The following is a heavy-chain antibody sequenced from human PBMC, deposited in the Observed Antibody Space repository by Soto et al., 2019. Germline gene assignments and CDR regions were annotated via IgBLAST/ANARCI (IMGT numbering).Heavy chain of an antibody. CDR3: ARDERDYVWGCFRYFDS. CDR1: GFTFSTYS. J-gene: IGHJ4*02. Sequence: GGSLRLSCAASGFTFSTYSMQWVRQAPGKGLVWVSRINSDGSSTTYADSVKGRFTVSRDNDKNTMYLQMNSLKTEDTAVYFCARDERDYVWGCFRYFDSWGQGTQVTVSS. V-gene: IGHV3-74*01. CDR2: INSDGSST. D-gene: IGHD3-16*01.